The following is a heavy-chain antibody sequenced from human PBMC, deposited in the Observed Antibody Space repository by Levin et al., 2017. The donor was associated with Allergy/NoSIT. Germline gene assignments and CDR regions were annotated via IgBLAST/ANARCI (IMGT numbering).Heavy chain of an antibody. V-gene: IGHV4-34*01. CDR1: GGSFSGYY. CDR3: ARGVGSSWPFV. CDR2: INHSGST. Sequence: ESLKISCAVYGGSFSGYYWSWIRQPPGKGLEWIGEINHSGSTNYNPSLKSRVTISVDTSKNQFSLKLSSVTAADTAVYYCARGVGSSWPFVWGQGTTVTVSS. D-gene: IGHD6-13*01. J-gene: IGHJ6*02.